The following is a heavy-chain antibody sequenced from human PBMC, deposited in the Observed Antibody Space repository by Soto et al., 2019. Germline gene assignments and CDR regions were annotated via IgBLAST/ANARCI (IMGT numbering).Heavy chain of an antibody. D-gene: IGHD5-12*01. CDR1: GFTFSNAW. CDR3: TTDLANYDHRAYDAPTNAFDI. J-gene: IGHJ3*02. Sequence: EVQLVESGGGLVKPGGSLRLSCAASGFTFSNAWMSWVRQAPGKGLEWVGRIKSKTEGGTTDYAAPLKGRFTISRDDSKDTLYMQMNSLKPEDTAVYYCTTDLANYDHRAYDAPTNAFDIWGEGTMVTVSS. CDR2: IKSKTEGGTT. V-gene: IGHV3-15*01.